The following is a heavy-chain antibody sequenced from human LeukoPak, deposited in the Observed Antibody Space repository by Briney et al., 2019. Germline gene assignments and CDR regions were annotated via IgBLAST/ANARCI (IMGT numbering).Heavy chain of an antibody. Sequence: SSETLSLTCTVSGGSISSGDYYWSWIRQPPGKGLEWIGYIYYSGSTYYNPSLKSRVTISVDTSKNQFSLKLSSVTAADTAVYYCVRVWVGTYSYGKHDAFDIWGQGTMVTVSS. CDR2: IYYSGST. V-gene: IGHV4-30-4*01. CDR1: GGSISSGDYY. CDR3: VRVWVGTYSYGKHDAFDI. J-gene: IGHJ3*02. D-gene: IGHD5-18*01.